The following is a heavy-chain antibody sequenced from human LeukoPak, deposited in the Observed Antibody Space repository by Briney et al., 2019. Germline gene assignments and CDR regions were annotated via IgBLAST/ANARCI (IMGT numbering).Heavy chain of an antibody. D-gene: IGHD3-10*01. Sequence: SSETLSLTCAVSGGSFSGHYWSWIRQPPGKGLEWIGYIYYSGSTNYNPSLKSRVTISVDTSKNQLSLKLSSVTAADTAVYCCAREGLGYYGSGIRAPKGFDPWGQGTLVTVSS. CDR1: GGSFSGHY. J-gene: IGHJ5*02. V-gene: IGHV4-59*11. CDR3: AREGLGYYGSGIRAPKGFDP. CDR2: IYYSGST.